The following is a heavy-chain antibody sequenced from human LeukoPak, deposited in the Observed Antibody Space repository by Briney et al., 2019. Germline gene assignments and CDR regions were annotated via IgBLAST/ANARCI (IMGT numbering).Heavy chain of an antibody. V-gene: IGHV3-23*01. CDR3: ARDPNGDYIGAFDM. CDR1: GFTFSAYA. J-gene: IGHJ3*02. CDR2: IRGGGGSA. Sequence: GGSLRLSCAASGFTFSAYAMMWVRQAPGKRPEWVSAIRGGGGSAFYADSVKGRFTISRDNSKYTLFLQMNSLRAEDTAVYYCARDPNGDYIGAFDMWGPGTMVTVSS. D-gene: IGHD4-17*01.